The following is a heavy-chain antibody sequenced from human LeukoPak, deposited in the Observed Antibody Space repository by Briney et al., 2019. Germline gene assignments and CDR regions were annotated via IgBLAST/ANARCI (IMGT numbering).Heavy chain of an antibody. V-gene: IGHV1-18*01. D-gene: IGHD2-8*01. CDR2: ISAYNGNT. CDR3: ARRSNRYCTNGVCYWDY. CDR1: GYTFTSYG. J-gene: IGHJ4*02. Sequence: ASVKVSCKASGYTFTSYGISWVRQAPGQGLEWMGWISAYNGNTNYAQKLQGRVTMTTDTSTSTAYMELRSLRSDDTAVYYCARRSNRYCTNGVCYWDYWGQGTLVTVSS.